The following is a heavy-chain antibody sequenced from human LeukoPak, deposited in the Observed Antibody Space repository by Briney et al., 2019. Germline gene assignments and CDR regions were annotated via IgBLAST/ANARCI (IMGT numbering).Heavy chain of an antibody. CDR1: GFTFSSYS. Sequence: GGSLRLSCAASGFTFSSYSMNWVRQAPGKGLEWVSSISSSSNYIYYADSVKGRFTISSDNAKNSLYLQMNCLRDEDTAIYYCARDRSTYSSSWYLDYWGQGTLVTVSS. D-gene: IGHD6-13*01. CDR2: ISSSSNYI. J-gene: IGHJ4*02. V-gene: IGHV3-21*01. CDR3: ARDRSTYSSSWYLDY.